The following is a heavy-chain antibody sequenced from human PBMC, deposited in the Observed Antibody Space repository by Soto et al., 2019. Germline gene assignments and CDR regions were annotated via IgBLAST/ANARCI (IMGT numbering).Heavy chain of an antibody. D-gene: IGHD5-18*01. Sequence: KPSETLSLTCSVSGGSISRCGYSLSWIRQPPRRGLEWMGYIYQSGSTYYNPSPKSRVTISVDTSKNRFSLTLSSVTAEDTAVYYCASLRRASSYGFVYFDCWGKRSLVTVSS. CDR3: ASLRRASSYGFVYFDC. J-gene: IGHJ4*01. CDR2: IYQSGST. V-gene: IGHV4-30-2*01. CDR1: GGSISRCGYS.